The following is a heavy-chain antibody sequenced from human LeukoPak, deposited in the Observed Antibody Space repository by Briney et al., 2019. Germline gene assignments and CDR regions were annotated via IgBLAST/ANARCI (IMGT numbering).Heavy chain of an antibody. D-gene: IGHD3-3*01. CDR1: GGSISSGSYY. Sequence: SETLSLTCTVSGGSISSGSYYWSRIRQPAGKGLEWIGRIYTSGSTNYNPSLKSRVTISVDTSKNQFSLKLSSVTAADTAVYYCAREEAGVTIFGVVFYFDYWGQGTLVTVSS. CDR3: AREEAGVTIFGVVFYFDY. J-gene: IGHJ4*02. CDR2: IYTSGST. V-gene: IGHV4-61*02.